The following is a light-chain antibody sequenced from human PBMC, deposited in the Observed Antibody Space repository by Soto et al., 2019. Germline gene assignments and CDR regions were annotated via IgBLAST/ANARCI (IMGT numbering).Light chain of an antibody. CDR3: QQYNNWPRIT. CDR1: QSVSSN. CDR2: GAS. J-gene: IGKJ5*01. Sequence: EIVMTHSPATLSVSPGERATLSCRASQSVSSNLAWYQQKPGQAPRLLIYGASTRATGIPARFSGSGSGTEFTLTISSLQSEDFAVYDCQQYNNWPRITFGQGTRLEIK. V-gene: IGKV3-15*01.